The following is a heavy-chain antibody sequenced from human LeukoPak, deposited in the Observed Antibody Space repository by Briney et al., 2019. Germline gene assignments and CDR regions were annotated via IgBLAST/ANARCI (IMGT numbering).Heavy chain of an antibody. J-gene: IGHJ3*02. Sequence: GGSLRLSCAASGFTFSNYWMHWVRQAPGKGLEWVAVISYDGSNKYYADSVKGRFTISRDNSKNTLYLQMNSLRAEDTAVYYCAKLAYCGGDCFAAIPDAFDIWGQGTMVTVSS. CDR1: GFTFSNYW. CDR2: ISYDGSNK. CDR3: AKLAYCGGDCFAAIPDAFDI. V-gene: IGHV3-30*18. D-gene: IGHD2-21*02.